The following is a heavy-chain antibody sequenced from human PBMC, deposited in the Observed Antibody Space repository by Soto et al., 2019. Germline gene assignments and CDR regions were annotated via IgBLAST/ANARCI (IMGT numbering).Heavy chain of an antibody. V-gene: IGHV3-23*01. D-gene: IGHD3-3*01. CDR2: ISGSGGST. CDR3: AKSWGFGLEWLLPADYYYYYYMDV. Sequence: HPGGSLRLSCAASGFTFSSYAMSWVRQAPGKGLEWVSAISGSGGSTYYTDSVKGRFTISRDNSKNTLYLQMNSLRAEDTAVYYCAKSWGFGLEWLLPADYYYYYYMDVWGKGTTVTVSS. CDR1: GFTFSSYA. J-gene: IGHJ6*03.